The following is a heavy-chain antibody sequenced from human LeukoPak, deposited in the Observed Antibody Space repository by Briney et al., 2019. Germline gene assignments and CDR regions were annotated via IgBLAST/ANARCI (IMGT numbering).Heavy chain of an antibody. V-gene: IGHV5-51*01. Sequence: GESLKISCKGSGYSFANYWIGWVRQMPGKGLEWMGIIYPGDSDTTYSPSFQGQVTISVDRSISTAYLYWSSLKASDTAMYYCATLGYCSSTSCYGGEDYFDYWGQGTLVTVSS. D-gene: IGHD2-2*01. J-gene: IGHJ4*02. CDR2: IYPGDSDT. CDR3: ATLGYCSSTSCYGGEDYFDY. CDR1: GYSFANYW.